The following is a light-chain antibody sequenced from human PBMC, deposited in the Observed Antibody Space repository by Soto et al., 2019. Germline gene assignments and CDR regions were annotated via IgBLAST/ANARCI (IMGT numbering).Light chain of an antibody. CDR3: QQRNMWPIT. Sequence: EVVLTQSTVTLSLSPGERATLSCRASQSFRGLLAWYQQKPGQAHRRLIYDAYNRATGIPPRFSGSGSGTDFTLTISSLETEDSAVYYGQQRNMWPITFGQGTRLE. CDR1: QSFRGL. J-gene: IGKJ5*01. CDR2: DAY. V-gene: IGKV3-11*01.